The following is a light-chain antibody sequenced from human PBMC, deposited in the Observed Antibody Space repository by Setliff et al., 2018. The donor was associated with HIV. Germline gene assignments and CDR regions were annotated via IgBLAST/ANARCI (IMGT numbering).Light chain of an antibody. Sequence: QSVLTQPASVSGSPGQSITISCTGTSSDVGGYNYVSWYQQHPGKAPKLIIYEVGNRPSGVSNRFSGSKSGNTASLTISGLQAEDEGDYYCSSYAVTNTLPFGTGTKGTVL. CDR1: SSDVGGYNY. V-gene: IGLV2-14*01. J-gene: IGLJ1*01. CDR2: EVG. CDR3: SSYAVTNTLP.